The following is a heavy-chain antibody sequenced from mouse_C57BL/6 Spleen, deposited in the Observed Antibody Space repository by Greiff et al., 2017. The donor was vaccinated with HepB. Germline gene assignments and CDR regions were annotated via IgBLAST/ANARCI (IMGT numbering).Heavy chain of an antibody. Sequence: DVMLVESGEGLVKPGGSLKLSCAASGFTFSSYAMSWVRQTPEKRLEWVAYISSGGDYIYYADTVKGRFTISRDNARNTLYLQMSSLKSEDTAMYYCTREYGNSPFAYWGQGTLVTVSA. CDR3: TREYGNSPFAY. CDR2: ISSGGDYI. V-gene: IGHV5-9-1*02. J-gene: IGHJ3*01. CDR1: GFTFSSYA. D-gene: IGHD2-1*01.